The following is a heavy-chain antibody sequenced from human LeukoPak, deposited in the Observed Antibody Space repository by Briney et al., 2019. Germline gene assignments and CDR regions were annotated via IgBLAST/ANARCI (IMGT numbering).Heavy chain of an antibody. CDR2: IYYSGST. V-gene: IGHV4-59*08. CDR3: ARHLDSTGPFFDS. CDR1: GGSISSYY. J-gene: IGHJ4*02. D-gene: IGHD3-9*01. Sequence: SETLSLTCTVSGGSISSYYWSWIRQPPGKGLEWIGFIYYSGSTNYNPSLKSRVTISVDTSKNQFSLKLSSVTAADTAVYYCARHLDSTGPFFDSWGQGTLVTVSS.